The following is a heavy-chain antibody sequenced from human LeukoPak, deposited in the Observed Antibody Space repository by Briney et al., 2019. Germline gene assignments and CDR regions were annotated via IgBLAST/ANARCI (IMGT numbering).Heavy chain of an antibody. D-gene: IGHD1-26*01. CDR2: ISSSGSTI. CDR3: ARESGTYSYGAFDI. V-gene: IGHV3-48*04. J-gene: IGHJ3*02. CDR1: GFTFSSYS. Sequence: GGSLRLSCAASGFTFSSYSMNWVRQAPGKGLVWVSYISSSGSTIYYGDFVKGRFTTSRDNAKNSLVLQMNSLRADDTAVYYCARESGTYSYGAFDIWGQGTVVSVSS.